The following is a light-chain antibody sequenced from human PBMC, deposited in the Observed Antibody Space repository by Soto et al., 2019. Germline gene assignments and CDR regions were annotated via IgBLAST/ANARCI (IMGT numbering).Light chain of an antibody. J-gene: IGLJ2*01. Sequence: SYELTQPPSVSEAPGKTARITCGGNNIGSKSVHWYQQKPGQAPVLVIYYDSDRPSGIPERFSGSNSGNTATLTISRVEAGDEADYYCQVWDSSSDHVVFCGGTKLTVL. CDR2: YDS. CDR1: NIGSKS. V-gene: IGLV3-21*04. CDR3: QVWDSSSDHVV.